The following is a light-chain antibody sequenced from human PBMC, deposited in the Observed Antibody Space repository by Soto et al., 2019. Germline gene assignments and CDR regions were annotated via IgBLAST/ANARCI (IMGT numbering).Light chain of an antibody. V-gene: IGLV2-11*01. J-gene: IGLJ2*01. CDR1: SSDVGGYNY. CDR3: SSYAGSNSVV. Sequence: QSALTQPRSLSGSPGQSVTISCTGTSSDVGGYNYVSWYQQHPGKAPKLMIYDVSTRPSGVPDRFSGSKSGNTASLTISGLQAEDEADYYCSSYAGSNSVVFGGGTKLTV. CDR2: DVS.